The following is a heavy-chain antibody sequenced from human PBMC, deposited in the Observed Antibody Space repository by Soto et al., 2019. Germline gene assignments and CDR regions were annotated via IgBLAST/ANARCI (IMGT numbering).Heavy chain of an antibody. Sequence: EVQLVESGGGLVQPGGSLRLSCAASGFTFRTYWLSWVRQVPGKGLEWVANINLDGSEKNYVDSVKGRFTISRDNARNSLYLQMSSLRAEDPALYYCARDGSTSWYSYDYHGMDVWGQGTTVTVSS. J-gene: IGHJ6*02. D-gene: IGHD5-18*01. V-gene: IGHV3-7*05. CDR3: ARDGSTSWYSYDYHGMDV. CDR1: GFTFRTYW. CDR2: INLDGSEK.